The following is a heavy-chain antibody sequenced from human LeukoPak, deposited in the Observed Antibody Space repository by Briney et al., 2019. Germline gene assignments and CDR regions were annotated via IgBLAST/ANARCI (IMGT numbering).Heavy chain of an antibody. CDR1: GGSISSYY. CDR3: ARGGSYYGYFDY. Sequence: SEALSLTCTVSGGSISSYYWSWIRQPPGKGLEWIGYIYYSGSTNYNPSLKSRVTISINASKNQFSLKLSSVTAADTAVYYCARGGSYYGYFDYWGQGTLVTVSS. D-gene: IGHD1-26*01. CDR2: IYYSGST. J-gene: IGHJ4*02. V-gene: IGHV4-59*01.